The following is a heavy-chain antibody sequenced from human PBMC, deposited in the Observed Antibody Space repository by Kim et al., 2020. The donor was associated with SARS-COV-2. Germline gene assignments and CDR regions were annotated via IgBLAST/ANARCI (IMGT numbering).Heavy chain of an antibody. Sequence: GGSLRLSCSASGFAFSNHAMFWVRQAPGKGLEYVSGISNNGGTTHYADSVKGRFTISRDNSKNTVYLQMRGLRAEDTALFYCVTEGFHYWGQGTLVTVSS. CDR1: GFAFSNHA. CDR2: ISNNGGTT. CDR3: VTEGFHY. J-gene: IGHJ4*02. V-gene: IGHV3-64D*09.